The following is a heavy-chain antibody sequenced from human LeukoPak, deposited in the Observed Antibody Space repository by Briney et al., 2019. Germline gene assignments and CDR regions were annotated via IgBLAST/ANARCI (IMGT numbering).Heavy chain of an antibody. CDR3: ARWCSGGSCYLPH. V-gene: IGHV3-21*01. D-gene: IGHD2-15*01. CDR2: ISSSSSYI. CDR1: GFTFSCYS. Sequence: PGGSLRLSCAASGFTFSCYSMNWVRQAPGKGLEWVSSISSSSSYIYYADSVKGRFTISRDNAKNSLYLQMNSLRAEDTAVYYCARWCSGGSCYLPHWGQGTLVTVSS. J-gene: IGHJ4*02.